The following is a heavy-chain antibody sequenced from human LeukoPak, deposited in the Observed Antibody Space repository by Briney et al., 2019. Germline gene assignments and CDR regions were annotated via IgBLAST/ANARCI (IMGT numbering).Heavy chain of an antibody. CDR2: IYYSGST. J-gene: IGHJ4*02. CDR1: GGSINSYY. CDR3: ARHSGRLGPFDY. V-gene: IGHV4-59*08. Sequence: SETLSLTRTVSGGSINSYYWSWIRQPPGKGLEYIGYIYYSGSTDYNPSLKSRVTISVDTSKNRFSLNLSSVTAADTAVYYCARHSGRLGPFDYWGQGTLVTVSS. D-gene: IGHD5-12*01.